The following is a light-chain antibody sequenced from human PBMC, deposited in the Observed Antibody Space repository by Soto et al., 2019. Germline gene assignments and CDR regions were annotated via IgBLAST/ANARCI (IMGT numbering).Light chain of an antibody. Sequence: QSVLTQPPSVSAAPGQKVTIPCSGNSSNIGSNDVSWYQQLPGKAPKLLIYENSQLPSGIPDRFSGSKSGTSATLGITGLQTGDEADYYCGTWDSSLIALFGTGTKVTVL. V-gene: IGLV1-51*02. CDR2: ENS. J-gene: IGLJ1*01. CDR3: GTWDSSLIAL. CDR1: SSNIGSND.